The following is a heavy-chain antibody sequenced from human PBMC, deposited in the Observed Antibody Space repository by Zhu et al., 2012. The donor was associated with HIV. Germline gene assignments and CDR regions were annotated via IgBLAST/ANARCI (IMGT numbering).Heavy chain of an antibody. Sequence: QVQLQQWGAGLLKPSETLSLTCAVYGGSFSGYYWSWIRQPPGKGLEWIGEINHSGSTNYNPSLKSRVTISVDTSKNQFSLKLSSVTAADTAVYYCARRRRKQQRIPYYYYGMDVWGQGP. CDR2: INHSGST. V-gene: IGHV4-34*01. D-gene: IGHD6-25*01. J-gene: IGHJ6*02. CDR1: GGSFSGYY. CDR3: ARRRRKQQRIPYYYYGMDV.